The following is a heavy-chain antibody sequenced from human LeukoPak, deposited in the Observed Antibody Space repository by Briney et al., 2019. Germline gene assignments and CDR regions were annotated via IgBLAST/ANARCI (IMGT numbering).Heavy chain of an antibody. Sequence: GGSLRLSCAASGFTFSSYAMSWVRQAPGKGLEWVSAISGSGGSTYYADSVKGRFPLSRDNSKNTLYLQMNSLRAEDTAVYYCARSSYAPYGSGDYWGQGTLVTVSS. CDR1: GFTFSSYA. J-gene: IGHJ4*02. CDR3: ARSSYAPYGSGDY. D-gene: IGHD3-10*01. CDR2: ISGSGGST. V-gene: IGHV3-23*01.